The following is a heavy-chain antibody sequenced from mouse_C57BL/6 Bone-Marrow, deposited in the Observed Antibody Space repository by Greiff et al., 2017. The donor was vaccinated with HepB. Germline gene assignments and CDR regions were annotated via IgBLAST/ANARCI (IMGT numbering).Heavy chain of an antibody. Sequence: DVKLQESGAGLVKPGASLKLSCAASGFTFSSYAMSWVRQTPEKRLEWVATISDGGSYTYYPDNVKGRFTISRDTAKNNLYLQMGHLKAEDTSMYYCVKAYYGHRYLRYFDARGTATPVPVS. CDR1: GFTFSSYA. CDR3: VKAYYGHRYLRYFDA. CDR2: ISDGGSYT. J-gene: IGHJ1*03. D-gene: IGHD1-2*01. V-gene: IGHV5-4*03.